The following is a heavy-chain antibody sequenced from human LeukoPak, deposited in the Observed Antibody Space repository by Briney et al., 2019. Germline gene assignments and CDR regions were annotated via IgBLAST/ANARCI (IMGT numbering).Heavy chain of an antibody. D-gene: IGHD3-10*01. Sequence: SETLSLTCTVSGGSISGGSVSSYYWSWIRQPPGKGLEWIGYVHYSGNTNYNPSLKSRVTISVDTSKNQFSLKLSSVTAADTAVYYCVRGNVWQYLRGYYSAMDVWGQGTTVTVS. V-gene: IGHV4-61*01. CDR3: VRGNVWQYLRGYYSAMDV. J-gene: IGHJ6*02. CDR1: GGSISGGSVSSYY. CDR2: VHYSGNT.